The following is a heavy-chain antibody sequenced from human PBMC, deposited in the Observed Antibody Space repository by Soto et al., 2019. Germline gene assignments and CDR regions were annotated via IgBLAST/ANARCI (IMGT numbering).Heavy chain of an antibody. CDR2: IFSNDEK. CDR3: ARIRLIEQAYYSDY. CDR1: GFSLSNARMG. J-gene: IGHJ4*02. V-gene: IGHV2-26*01. Sequence: QVTLKESGPVLVKPTETLTLTCTVSGFSLSNARMGVSWIRQPPGKALEWLAHIFSNDEKSYSTSLKSRLTISKDTSKSQVVLTMTNMDPVDTATYYCARIRLIEQAYYSDYWGQGTLVTVSS.